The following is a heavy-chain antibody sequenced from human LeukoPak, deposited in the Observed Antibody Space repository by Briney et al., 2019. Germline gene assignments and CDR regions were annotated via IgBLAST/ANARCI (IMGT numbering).Heavy chain of an antibody. J-gene: IGHJ4*02. CDR2: ISSSSSYI. Sequence: GGSLRLSCAASGFTVSSYSMNWVRQAPGKGLEWGSSISSSSSYIYYADSVKGRFTISRDNAKNSLYLQMNSLRAEDTAVYYCARDGAAKWGGNFDYWGQGTLVTVSS. D-gene: IGHD2-15*01. V-gene: IGHV3-21*01. CDR3: ARDGAAKWGGNFDY. CDR1: GFTVSSYS.